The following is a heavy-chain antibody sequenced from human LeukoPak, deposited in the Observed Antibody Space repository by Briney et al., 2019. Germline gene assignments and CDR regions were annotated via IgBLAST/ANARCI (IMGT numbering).Heavy chain of an antibody. Sequence: GGSLRLSCAASGFTVNSNYMSWVRQAPGKGLEWVSIIYSGGGTYYADSVKGRFTVSRDNSKNTLYLQMISLRAEDTAVYYCARGGVGSSTSCYTCRAFGMWGQGTRVTVSS. D-gene: IGHD2-2*02. CDR1: GFTVNSNY. CDR3: ARGGVGSSTSCYTCRAFGM. J-gene: IGHJ3*02. CDR2: IYSGGGT. V-gene: IGHV3-53*01.